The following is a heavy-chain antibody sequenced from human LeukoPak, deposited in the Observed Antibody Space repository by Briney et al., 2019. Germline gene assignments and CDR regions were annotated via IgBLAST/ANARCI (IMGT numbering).Heavy chain of an antibody. CDR3: ARVSVLDYYYGMDV. V-gene: IGHV1-2*02. CDR2: INPNSGGT. CDR1: GYTFTGYF. D-gene: IGHD3-16*02. Sequence: ASVKVSCKASGYTFTGYFMHWVRQAPGQGLECMGWINPNSGGTNYAQKFQGRVTMTRDTSISTAYMELSRLRSDDTAVYYCARVSVLDYYYGMDVWGQGTTVTVSS. J-gene: IGHJ6*02.